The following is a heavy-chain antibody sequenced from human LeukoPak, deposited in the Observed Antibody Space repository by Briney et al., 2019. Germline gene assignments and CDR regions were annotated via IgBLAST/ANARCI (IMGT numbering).Heavy chain of an antibody. D-gene: IGHD3-10*01. Sequence: GGSLRLSCAASGFTFTNAWMSWVRLAPGKGLEWVGRVKSKRDGGTIDHAAPVKGRFTISRDDSINTLYLQMNSLRAEDTAVYYCATDQMYYYGSRSYSPFNHWGQGTLVTVSS. V-gene: IGHV3-15*01. CDR1: GFTFTNAW. CDR2: VKSKRDGGTI. CDR3: ATDQMYYYGSRSYSPFNH. J-gene: IGHJ4*02.